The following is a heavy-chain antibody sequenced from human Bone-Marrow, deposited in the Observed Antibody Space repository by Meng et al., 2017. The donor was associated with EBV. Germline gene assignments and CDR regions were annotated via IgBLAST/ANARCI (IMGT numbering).Heavy chain of an antibody. CDR1: GGSFSNYA. D-gene: IGHD6-13*01. CDR3: ARDREGAAAGTLGY. Sequence: QVLLVQSGAEVRKPGSSVKVSCEVSGGSFSNYAISWVRQAPGQGLEWMGEIIPLFGTVIYAQTMQDRVTFTADESTKTAHMELNSLRFGDTAVYYCARDREGAAAGTLGYWGQGTLVTVSS. CDR2: IIPLFGTV. J-gene: IGHJ4*02. V-gene: IGHV1-69*01.